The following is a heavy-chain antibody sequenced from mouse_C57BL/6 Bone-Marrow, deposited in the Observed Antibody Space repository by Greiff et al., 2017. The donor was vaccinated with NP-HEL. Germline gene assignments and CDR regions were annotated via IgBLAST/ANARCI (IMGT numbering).Heavy chain of an antibody. CDR1: GYAFSSSW. V-gene: IGHV1-82*01. J-gene: IGHJ1*03. D-gene: IGHD2-3*01. CDR2: IYPGDGDT. Sequence: QVQLQQSGPELVKPGASVKISCKASGYAFSSSWMNWVKQRPGKGLEWIGRIYPGDGDTNYNGKFKGKATLTADKSSSTAYMQLSSLTSEDSAVYFCASISYDGYLGWYFDVWGTGTTVTVSS. CDR3: ASISYDGYLGWYFDV.